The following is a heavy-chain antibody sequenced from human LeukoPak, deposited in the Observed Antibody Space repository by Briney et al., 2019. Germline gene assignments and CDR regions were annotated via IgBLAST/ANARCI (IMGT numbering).Heavy chain of an antibody. CDR2: ISGSGGST. CDR1: GFTFGSYA. J-gene: IGHJ4*02. CDR3: AKDLSSGWPYSFDY. Sequence: GGSLRLSCAASGFTFGSYAMNWVRQAPGKGLEWVSAISGSGGSTYYADSVKGRFTISRDNSKNTLYLRMNSLRAEDTAVYYCAKDLSSGWPYSFDYWGQGTLVTVSS. V-gene: IGHV3-23*01. D-gene: IGHD6-19*01.